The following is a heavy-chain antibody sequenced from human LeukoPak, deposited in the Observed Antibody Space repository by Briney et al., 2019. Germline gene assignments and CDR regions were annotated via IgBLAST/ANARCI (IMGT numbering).Heavy chain of an antibody. J-gene: IGHJ6*03. CDR3: AKEWGVSYYYYYMDV. CDR2: ISGSGGST. CDR1: GFTFSGYA. Sequence: GGSLRLSCAASGFTFSGYAMSRVRHAPGKGLEWVSAISGSGGSTYYADSVKGRFTISRDNSKNTLYLQMNSLRAEDTAVYYCAKEWGVSYYYYYMDVWGKGTTVTVSS. V-gene: IGHV3-23*01. D-gene: IGHD1-26*01.